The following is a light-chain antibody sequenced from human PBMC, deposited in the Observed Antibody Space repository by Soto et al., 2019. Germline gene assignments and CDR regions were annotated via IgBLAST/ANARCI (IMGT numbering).Light chain of an antibody. CDR3: SSYAGSNNHVV. CDR1: SSDVCGYNY. CDR2: EVS. J-gene: IGLJ2*01. Sequence: QSALTQPPSASGSPGQSVTISCTGTSSDVCGYNYVSWYQQHPGKAPKLMIYEVSKRPSGVPDRFSGSKSGNTASLTVSGVQAEDEADYYCSSYAGSNNHVVFGGGTKLTVL. V-gene: IGLV2-8*01.